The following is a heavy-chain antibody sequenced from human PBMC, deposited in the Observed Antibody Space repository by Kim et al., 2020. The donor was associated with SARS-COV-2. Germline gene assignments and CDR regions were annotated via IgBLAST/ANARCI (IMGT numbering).Heavy chain of an antibody. J-gene: IGHJ4*02. CDR1: GGSISSYY. D-gene: IGHD1-26*01. V-gene: IGHV4-59*01. CDR3: ARARSGSPHDY. CDR2: IYYSGST. Sequence: SETLSLTCTVSGGSISSYYWSWIRQPPGKGLEWIGYIYYSGSTNYNPSLKSCVTISVDTSKNQFSLKLSSVTAADTAVYYCARARSGSPHDYWGQGTLVTVSS.